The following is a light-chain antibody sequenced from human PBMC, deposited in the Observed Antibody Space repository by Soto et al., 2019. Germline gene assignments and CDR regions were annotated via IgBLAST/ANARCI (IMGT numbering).Light chain of an antibody. CDR1: QSVSSY. V-gene: IGKV3-20*01. CDR3: QQHGSSPRT. J-gene: IGKJ1*01. CDR2: GAS. Sequence: EIVLTQSPGTLSLSPGERATLSCRASQSVSSYLAWYQQKPGQAPRLLIYGASSRATVIPDRFSGSGSGTDFTLIISGLEPEDFAVYYCQQHGSSPRTFGQGTKVEIK.